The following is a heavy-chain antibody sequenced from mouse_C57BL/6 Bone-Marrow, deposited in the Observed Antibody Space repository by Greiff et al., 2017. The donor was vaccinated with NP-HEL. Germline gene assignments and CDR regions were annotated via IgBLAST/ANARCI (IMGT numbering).Heavy chain of an antibody. CDR1: GYSFTGYY. CDR2: LNPGTGGT. Sequence: VQLQQSGPSLVQPGASGKISWKASGYSFTGYYMNWVKQSPETTRSCIAQLNPGTGGTIDNQKFKAKATLTVDKSSSTAYMQLKSLTSEDSAVYSCERRETPTEVATDYAMDYWGQGTSVTVSS. V-gene: IGHV1-42*01. CDR3: ERRETPTEVATDYAMDY. J-gene: IGHJ4*01. D-gene: IGHD1-1*01.